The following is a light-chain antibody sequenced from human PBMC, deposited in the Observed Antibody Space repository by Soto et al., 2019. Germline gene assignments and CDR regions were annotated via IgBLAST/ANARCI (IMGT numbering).Light chain of an antibody. Sequence: QSALTQPASVPGSPGQSITISCTCTSSDIGAYIYVSWYQQHPGKAPKLLIFDVSARPSGVPHRFSGSKSGNTASLTISGLQEEDEAEYYCSSYRSTDTPVIFGGGTKLTVL. CDR1: SSDIGAYIY. V-gene: IGLV2-14*03. CDR3: SSYRSTDTPVI. CDR2: DVS. J-gene: IGLJ2*01.